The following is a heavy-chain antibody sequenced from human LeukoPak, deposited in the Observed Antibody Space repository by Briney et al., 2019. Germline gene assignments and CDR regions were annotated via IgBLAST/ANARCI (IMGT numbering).Heavy chain of an antibody. D-gene: IGHD4-17*01. V-gene: IGHV3-23*01. CDR2: ISGAGGRT. Sequence: PGGSLRLSCAASGFSLSTYAMSWVRQAPGPGPEWVSAISGAGGRTYYADSVKGRFTISRDNSKNTLYLQMDSLRAEDTAVYYCAKDRADNGDRLRFDPWGQGTLVTVSS. CDR3: AKDRADNGDRLRFDP. J-gene: IGHJ5*02. CDR1: GFSLSTYA.